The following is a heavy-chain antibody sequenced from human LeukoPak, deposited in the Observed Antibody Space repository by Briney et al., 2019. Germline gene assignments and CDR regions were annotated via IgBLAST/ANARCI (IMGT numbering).Heavy chain of an antibody. V-gene: IGHV1-2*02. CDR2: INPNSGDT. Sequence: ASVKVSCKASGYTFTGYYMHWVRQAPGQGLEWMGWINPNSGDTSYAQKFQGRVTMTRDTPINTAYVELSRLRSDDTAVYYCARRHIDCSTTSCYVDYWGQGTLVTVSS. J-gene: IGHJ4*02. CDR3: ARRHIDCSTTSCYVDY. CDR1: GYTFTGYY. D-gene: IGHD2-2*01.